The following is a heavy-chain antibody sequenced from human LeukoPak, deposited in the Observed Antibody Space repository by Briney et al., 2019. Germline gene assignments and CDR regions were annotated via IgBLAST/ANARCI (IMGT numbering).Heavy chain of an antibody. J-gene: IGHJ5*02. CDR3: ARDLVWAAAGPAGWFDP. CDR2: ISYSGST. V-gene: IGHV4-39*07. D-gene: IGHD6-13*01. Sequence: PSETLSLTCTVSGGSISSNYYWGWIRQPPGKGLEWIGSISYSGSTYYNPSLKSRVTISVDTSKNQFSLKLSSVTAADTAVYYCARDLVWAAAGPAGWFDPWGQGTLVTVSS. CDR1: GGSISSNYY.